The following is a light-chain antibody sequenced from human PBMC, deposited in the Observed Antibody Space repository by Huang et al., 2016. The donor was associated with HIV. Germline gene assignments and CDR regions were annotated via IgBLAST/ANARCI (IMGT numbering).Light chain of an antibody. CDR3: QQSYITPYT. J-gene: IGKJ2*01. V-gene: IGKV1-39*01. CDR1: QSISIY. Sequence: DIQMTQSPSSLSASVGGRVAITCRSSQSISIYLNWYQKKPGKAPKLLIYAASTLQSGVPSRFSGSGSGTDFTLTITSPQPEDFATYYCQQSYITPYTFGQGTKLEIK. CDR2: AAS.